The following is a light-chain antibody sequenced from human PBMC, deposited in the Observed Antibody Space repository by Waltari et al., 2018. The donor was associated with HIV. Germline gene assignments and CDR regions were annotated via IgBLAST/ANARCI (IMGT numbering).Light chain of an antibody. CDR2: ETS. CDR1: QSFDDY. CDR3: QQRSNWPPT. V-gene: IGKV3-11*01. Sequence: EHVLPQSPAPLSLSPGESAPLSRRASQSFDDYLAWYQQKPGQAPRLLIYETSHRVTGIPARFSGSGSGTDFTLTISSLEPEDFAVYYCQQRSNWPPTFGGGTKVEI. J-gene: IGKJ4*01.